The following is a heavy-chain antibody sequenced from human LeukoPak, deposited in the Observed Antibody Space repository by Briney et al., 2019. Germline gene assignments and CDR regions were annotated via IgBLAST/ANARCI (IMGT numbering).Heavy chain of an antibody. Sequence: GGSLRLSCAASGFTFSSYAINWVRQAPGKGLEWVAVIWYDGSNKYYADSVKGRFTISRDNSMNTLYLQMNSLRAEDTAVYHCARDYGSGGYSYYFDYWGQGTLVTVSS. CDR3: ARDYGSGGYSYYFDY. CDR2: IWYDGSNK. J-gene: IGHJ4*02. V-gene: IGHV3-33*08. D-gene: IGHD3-10*01. CDR1: GFTFSSYA.